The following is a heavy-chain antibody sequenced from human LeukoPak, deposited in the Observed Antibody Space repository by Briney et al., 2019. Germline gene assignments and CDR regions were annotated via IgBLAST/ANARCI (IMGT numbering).Heavy chain of an antibody. CDR2: IYYTGSGST. J-gene: IGHJ4*02. D-gene: IGHD6-19*01. Sequence: KASETLSLTCTVSGGSISSYYWSWIRQPPGKGLEWIGYIYYTGSGSTSHKPSLKSRVTISVDTSKNQFSLNLSSVTAADTAVYYCARHAVYAGSGWSFDHWGQGALVTVSS. CDR3: ARHAVYAGSGWSFDH. CDR1: GGSISSYY. V-gene: IGHV4-59*08.